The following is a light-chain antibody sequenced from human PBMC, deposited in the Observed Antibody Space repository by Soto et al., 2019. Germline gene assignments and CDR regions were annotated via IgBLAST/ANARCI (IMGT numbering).Light chain of an antibody. V-gene: IGLV2-14*01. Sequence: QSVLPQPAPVSRSPGQSITISCTGTSSDVGGYNYVSWYQQHPGKAPKLMIYDVSNRPSGVSNRFSGSKSGNTAFLIISGLQAEDEADYYCSSYTSSSTRVFGTGTKVTVL. CDR1: SSDVGGYNY. CDR2: DVS. CDR3: SSYTSSSTRV. J-gene: IGLJ1*01.